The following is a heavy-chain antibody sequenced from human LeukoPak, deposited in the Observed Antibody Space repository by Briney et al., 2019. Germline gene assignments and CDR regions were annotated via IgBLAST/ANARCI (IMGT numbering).Heavy chain of an antibody. CDR1: GFTFSTYW. Sequence: PGGSLRLSCAPTGFTFSTYWMHWVRQAPGRGRVWVSRISSDGSSTIYADSVMGRFTISRDNAKNTLYLQMNSLRAEDTAVYYCARDRGGSGPTTTDYWGQGTLVTVSS. J-gene: IGHJ4*02. D-gene: IGHD6-19*01. CDR2: ISSDGSST. V-gene: IGHV3-74*01. CDR3: ARDRGGSGPTTTDY.